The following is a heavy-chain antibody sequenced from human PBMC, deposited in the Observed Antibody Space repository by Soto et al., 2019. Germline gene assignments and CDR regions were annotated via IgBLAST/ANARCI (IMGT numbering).Heavy chain of an antibody. J-gene: IGHJ4*02. CDR2: IWYVGSNE. V-gene: IGHV3-33*01. CDR1: GFSFSTYA. Sequence: PGGSLRLSCAASGFSFSTYAMHWLRQAPGKGLEWVALIWYVGSNEYYADSVKGRFTISRDNSKNMLFLQMNSLRVEDTAVYYCARDGDLSGYDLRFDYWGQGTLVTVSS. D-gene: IGHD5-12*01. CDR3: ARDGDLSGYDLRFDY.